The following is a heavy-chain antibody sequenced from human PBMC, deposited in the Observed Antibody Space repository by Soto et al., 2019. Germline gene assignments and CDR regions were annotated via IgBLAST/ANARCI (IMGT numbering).Heavy chain of an antibody. CDR3: ARNSVWGSYRYLDY. J-gene: IGHJ4*02. CDR2: IYTSGST. V-gene: IGHV4-4*07. CDR1: GGSISSYY. Sequence: PSETLSLTCTVSGGSISSYYWSWIRQPAGKGLEWIGRIYTSGSTNYNPSLKSRVTMSVDTSKNQFSLKLSSVTAADTAVYYCARNSVWGSYRYLDYWGKGTLVTVSS. D-gene: IGHD3-16*02.